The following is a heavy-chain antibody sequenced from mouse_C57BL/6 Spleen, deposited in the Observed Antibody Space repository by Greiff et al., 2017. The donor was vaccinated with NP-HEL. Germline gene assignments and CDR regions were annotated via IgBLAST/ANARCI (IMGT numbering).Heavy chain of an antibody. Sequence: QVQLQQPGAELVMPGASVKLSCKASGYTFTSYWMHWVKQRPGQGLEWIGEIDPSDSYTNYNQKFKGKSTLTVDKSSSTAYMQLSSLTSEDSAVYYCARYPHYYGSRKDAMDYWGQGTSVTVSS. J-gene: IGHJ4*01. CDR2: IDPSDSYT. CDR1: GYTFTSYW. V-gene: IGHV1-69*01. CDR3: ARYPHYYGSRKDAMDY. D-gene: IGHD1-1*01.